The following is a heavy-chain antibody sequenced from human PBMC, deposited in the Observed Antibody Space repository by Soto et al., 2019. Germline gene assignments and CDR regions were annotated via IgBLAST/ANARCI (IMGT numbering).Heavy chain of an antibody. CDR2: IYPGDSDT. D-gene: IGHD6-6*01. Sequence: GESLKISCKGSGYSFTSYWIGWVRQMPGKGLEWMGIIYPGDSDTRYSPSFQGQVTSSADKSISTAYLQWSSLKASDSARYYCARHLGKAGPEYSSSYYYGMDVWGQGTTVTVSS. J-gene: IGHJ6*02. CDR1: GYSFTSYW. CDR3: ARHLGKAGPEYSSSYYYGMDV. V-gene: IGHV5-51*01.